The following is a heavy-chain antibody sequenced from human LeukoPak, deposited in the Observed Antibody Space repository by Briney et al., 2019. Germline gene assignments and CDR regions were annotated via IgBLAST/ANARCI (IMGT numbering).Heavy chain of an antibody. CDR3: ARARWYCTNGVCYRSWFDP. CDR1: GGSFSGYY. V-gene: IGHV4-34*01. D-gene: IGHD2-8*01. CDR2: INHSGST. Sequence: PSETLSLTCAVYGGSFSGYYWSWIRQPPGKGLEWIGEINHSGSTNYNPSLKSRVTISVDTSENQFSLKLSSVTAADTAVYYCARARWYCTNGVCYRSWFDPWGQGTLVTVSS. J-gene: IGHJ5*02.